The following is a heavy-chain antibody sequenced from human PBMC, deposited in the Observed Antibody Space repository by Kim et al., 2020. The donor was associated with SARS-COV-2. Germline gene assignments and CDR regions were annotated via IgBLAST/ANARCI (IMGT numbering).Heavy chain of an antibody. J-gene: IGHJ5*02. D-gene: IGHD2-15*01. Sequence: GGSLRLSCAASGFTFSSYSMNWVRQAPGKGLEWVSSISSSSSYIYYADSVKGRFTISRDNAKNSLYLQMNSLRAEDTAVYYCARGAYCSGGSCYPQYNWFDPWGQGTLVTVSS. CDR3: ARGAYCSGGSCYPQYNWFDP. CDR2: ISSSSSYI. V-gene: IGHV3-21*04. CDR1: GFTFSSYS.